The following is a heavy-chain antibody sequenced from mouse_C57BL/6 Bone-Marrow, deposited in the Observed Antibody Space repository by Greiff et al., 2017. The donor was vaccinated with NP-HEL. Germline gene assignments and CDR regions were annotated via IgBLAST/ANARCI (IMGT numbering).Heavy chain of an antibody. V-gene: IGHV5-17*01. D-gene: IGHD1-1*01. CDR1: GLTFSDYG. J-gene: IGHJ3*01. CDR3: GWLLWFAY. Sequence: EVMLVESGGGLVKPGGSLKLSCAASGLTFSDYGMHWVRQAPEKGLEWVAYISSGSSTIYYADTVKGRFTISRDNAKNTLFLQMTSLRSEDTAMYYCGWLLWFAYWGQGTLVTVSA. CDR2: ISSGSSTI.